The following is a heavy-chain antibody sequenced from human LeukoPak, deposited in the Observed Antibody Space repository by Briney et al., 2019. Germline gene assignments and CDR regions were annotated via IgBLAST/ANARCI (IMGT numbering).Heavy chain of an antibody. CDR1: GFTFSTFA. CDR3: ATYRQVLLPFES. CDR2: IFPSGGEI. Sequence: GGSLGLSCAASGFTFSTFAMIWVRQPPGKGLEWVSSIFPSGGEIHYADSVRGRFTISRDNSKSILSLQMNSLRAEDTAIYYCATYRQVLLPFESWGQGTLVTVSS. V-gene: IGHV3-23*01. D-gene: IGHD5-18*01. J-gene: IGHJ4*02.